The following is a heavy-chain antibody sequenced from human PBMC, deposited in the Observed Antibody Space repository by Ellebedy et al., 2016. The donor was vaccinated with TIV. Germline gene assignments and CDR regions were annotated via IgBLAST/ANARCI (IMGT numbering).Heavy chain of an antibody. D-gene: IGHD5-24*01. V-gene: IGHV3-11*01. J-gene: IGHJ6*02. Sequence: GESLKISCAASGFTFSDYYMSWIRQAPGKGLEWVSYISSSGSTIYYADSVKGRFTISRDNAKNSLYLQMNSLRAEDTAVYYCARDLYDGCNYYYYGMDVWGQGTTVTVSS. CDR1: GFTFSDYY. CDR2: ISSSGSTI. CDR3: ARDLYDGCNYYYYGMDV.